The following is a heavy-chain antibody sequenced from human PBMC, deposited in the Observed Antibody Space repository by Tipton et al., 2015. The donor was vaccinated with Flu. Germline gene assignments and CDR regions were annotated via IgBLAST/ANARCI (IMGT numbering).Heavy chain of an antibody. J-gene: IGHJ3*02. D-gene: IGHD3-16*01. Sequence: QLVQSGAEVKKPGSSVKVSCKASGGTFSSYAISWVRQAPGQGLEWMGGIIPIFGTANYAQKFQDRVTITADESTSTAYMELSSMRSEDTAVYYCASISRGTMFAFDIWGQGTMVTVSS. CDR1: GGTFSSYA. V-gene: IGHV1-69*01. CDR3: ASISRGTMFAFDI. CDR2: IIPIFGTA.